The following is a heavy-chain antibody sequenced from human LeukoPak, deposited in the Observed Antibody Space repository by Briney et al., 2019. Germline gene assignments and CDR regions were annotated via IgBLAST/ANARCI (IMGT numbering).Heavy chain of an antibody. J-gene: IGHJ4*02. CDR1: GYSFTKYD. Sequence: ASVKVSCRASGYSFTKYDINWVRQAPGQGLQWMGLINPNNGNTIFAQDFQGRVTMTRNTSISTVYMELSSLRSEDTAIYYCARGLKVIAAAGMGFWGQGTLVTVSS. CDR2: INPNNGNT. D-gene: IGHD6-13*01. CDR3: ARGLKVIAAAGMGF. V-gene: IGHV1-8*01.